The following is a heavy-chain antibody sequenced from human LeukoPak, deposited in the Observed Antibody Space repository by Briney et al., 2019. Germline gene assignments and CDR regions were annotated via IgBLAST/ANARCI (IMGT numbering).Heavy chain of an antibody. J-gene: IGHJ4*02. V-gene: IGHV5-51*01. Sequence: GESLKISCRGSGYSFNTYWIGWLRQMPGKGLEWMGIIYAGDSDARYSPSFQGQVTMSVDKSINTAYLQWSSLKASDTAMYYCARRRGRRNDRCPPDSWGQGTLVTVSS. CDR1: GYSFNTYW. CDR2: IYAGDSDA. CDR3: ARRRGRRNDRCPPDS. D-gene: IGHD5-24*01.